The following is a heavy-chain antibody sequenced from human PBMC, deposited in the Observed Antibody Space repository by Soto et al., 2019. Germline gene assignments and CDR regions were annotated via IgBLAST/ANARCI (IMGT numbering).Heavy chain of an antibody. D-gene: IGHD6-13*01. CDR2: ISYDGSNK. Sequence: QVQLVESGGGVVQPGRSLRLSCAASGFTFSSYGMHWVRQAPGKGLEWVAVISYDGSNKYYADSVKGRFTISRDNSKNTLFLQRDGLGAGDTGVYYCAKDAGNSGRYFDLWGRGTLVTVSS. CDR1: GFTFSSYG. V-gene: IGHV3-30*18. CDR3: AKDAGNSGRYFDL. J-gene: IGHJ2*01.